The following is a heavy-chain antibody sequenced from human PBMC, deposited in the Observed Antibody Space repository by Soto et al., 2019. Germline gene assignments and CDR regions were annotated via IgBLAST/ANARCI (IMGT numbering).Heavy chain of an antibody. CDR2: SSGSGGST. Sequence: GGSLRLSCAASGFTFSSYAMSWVRQAPGKGLEWVSASSGSGGSTYYADSVKGRFTISRDNSKNTLYLQMNSLRAEDTAVYYCAKGQIGEAAAGTFDYWGQGTLVTVSS. CDR3: AKGQIGEAAAGTFDY. J-gene: IGHJ4*02. CDR1: GFTFSSYA. D-gene: IGHD6-13*01. V-gene: IGHV3-23*01.